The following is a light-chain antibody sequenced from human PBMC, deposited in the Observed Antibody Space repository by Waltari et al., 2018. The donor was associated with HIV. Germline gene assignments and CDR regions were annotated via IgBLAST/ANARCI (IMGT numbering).Light chain of an antibody. CDR3: ASWDDSLNGPV. CDR1: TSNIGRNT. CDR2: GKN. J-gene: IGLJ2*01. Sequence: QSVLTQPPSASGTPEQRVTISCSGSTSNIGRNTVSWFQQFPRTAPKVLIYGKNPRPSGVPDRFSGSKSGTSASLAISGLQSEDEAYYYCASWDDSLNGPVFGGGTKLTVV. V-gene: IGLV1-44*01.